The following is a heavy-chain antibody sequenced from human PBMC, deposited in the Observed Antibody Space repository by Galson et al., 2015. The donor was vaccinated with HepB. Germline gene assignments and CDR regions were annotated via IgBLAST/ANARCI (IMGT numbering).Heavy chain of an antibody. Sequence: SLRLSCAASGFTFTTYPMAWVRQVSGRGLEWVSAISDTGGSATYADSVKGRFTISRDNSKNTLYLQMNRLRADDAAVFFCARAAPDLDNNGYVDYFFDNWGQGALVTVSS. D-gene: IGHD2-8*01. J-gene: IGHJ4*02. CDR2: ISDTGGSA. CDR1: GFTFTTYP. CDR3: ARAAPDLDNNGYVDYFFDN. V-gene: IGHV3-23*01.